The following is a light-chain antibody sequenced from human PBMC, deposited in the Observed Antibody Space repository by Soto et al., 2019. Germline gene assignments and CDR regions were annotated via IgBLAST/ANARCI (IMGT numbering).Light chain of an antibody. CDR2: DAS. V-gene: IGKV1-5*01. Sequence: DIPMTQSPSTLSASVGDRVTITCRASQTISSWLAWYQQKPGRAPKLLIYDASSLESGVPSRFSGNRSGTEFTLTISSLQPDDFATYYCQQYNSYSWMFGQGAKVDIK. CDR3: QQYNSYSWM. J-gene: IGKJ1*01. CDR1: QTISSW.